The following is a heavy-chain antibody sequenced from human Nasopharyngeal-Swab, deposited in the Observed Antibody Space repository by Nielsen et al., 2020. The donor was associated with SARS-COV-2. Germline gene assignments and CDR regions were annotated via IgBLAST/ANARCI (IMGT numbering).Heavy chain of an antibody. CDR3: ARERGLVPAATPWFDP. V-gene: IGHV3-48*04. J-gene: IGHJ5*02. D-gene: IGHD2-2*01. CDR2: ISSSSSTL. Sequence: WIRQPPGKGLEWVSYISSSSSTLYYADSVKGRFTISRDNAKNSLYLQMNSLRAEDTAVYYCARERGLVPAATPWFDPWGQGTLVTVSS.